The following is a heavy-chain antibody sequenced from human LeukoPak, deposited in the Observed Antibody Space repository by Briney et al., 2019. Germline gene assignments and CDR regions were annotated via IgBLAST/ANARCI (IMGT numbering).Heavy chain of an antibody. CDR2: IYYSGST. Sequence: SETLSLTCTVSGGSISSGGYYWSWIRQHPGKGLEWIGYIYYSGSTYYNPSLKSRVTISVDTSKNQFSLKLSSVTAADTAVYYCARVQWGIAAAGKVDYWGQGTLVTVSS. CDR1: GGSISSGGYY. D-gene: IGHD6-13*01. J-gene: IGHJ4*02. V-gene: IGHV4-31*03. CDR3: ARVQWGIAAAGKVDY.